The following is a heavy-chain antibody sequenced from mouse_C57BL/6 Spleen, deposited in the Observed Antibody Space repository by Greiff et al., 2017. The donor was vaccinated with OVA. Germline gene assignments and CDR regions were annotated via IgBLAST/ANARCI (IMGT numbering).Heavy chain of an antibody. Sequence: QVQLQQPGAELVKPGASVKMSCKASGYTFTSYWITWVKQRPGQGLEWIGDLYPGSGSTNYNEKFKSKATLTVDTSSSTAYMQLSSLTSEAAAVDYCAREIYYDYGYAMDYWGQGTSVTVSA. CDR1: GYTFTSYW. CDR2: LYPGSGST. CDR3: AREIYYDYGYAMDY. D-gene: IGHD2-4*01. V-gene: IGHV1-55*01. J-gene: IGHJ4*01.